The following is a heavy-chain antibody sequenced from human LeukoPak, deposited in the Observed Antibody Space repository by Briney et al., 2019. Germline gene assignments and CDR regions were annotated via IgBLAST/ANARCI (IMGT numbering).Heavy chain of an antibody. CDR2: FYYTGST. CDR1: GASISRNTYY. Sequence: PSETLSLTCSVSGASISRNTYYWGWIRQSPGKGLEWTGTFYYTGSTYYNPSLKSRITISVDTSKNHFSLKLSSVTAADTAVYYCARANYYDSSGYYYNAFDIWGQGTMVTVSS. D-gene: IGHD3-22*01. J-gene: IGHJ3*02. V-gene: IGHV4-39*02. CDR3: ARANYYDSSGYYYNAFDI.